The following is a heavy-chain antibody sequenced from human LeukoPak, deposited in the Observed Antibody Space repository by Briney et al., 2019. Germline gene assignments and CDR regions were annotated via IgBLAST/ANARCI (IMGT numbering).Heavy chain of an antibody. CDR2: IWYDGSNK. J-gene: IGHJ4*02. V-gene: IGHV3-33*01. CDR1: GFTISSYG. CDR3: ARDRFGYGGNSDY. D-gene: IGHD4-23*01. Sequence: GGSLRLSCAASGFTISSYGMHWVRQAPDKGLEWVAVIWYDGSNKYYADSVKGRFTISRDNSKNTLYLQMNSLRAEDTALYYCARDRFGYGGNSDYWGQGTLVTVS.